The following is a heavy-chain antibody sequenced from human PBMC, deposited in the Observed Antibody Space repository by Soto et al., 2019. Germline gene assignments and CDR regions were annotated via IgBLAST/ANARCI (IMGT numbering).Heavy chain of an antibody. Sequence: GGSLRLSCAASGFTFSSYAMHWVRQAPGKGLEWVAVISYDGSNKYYAASVKGRFTISRDNSKNTLYLQMNSLRAEDTAVYYCARDMVVVAATGLRYYYGMDVWGQGTTVTVSS. J-gene: IGHJ6*02. V-gene: IGHV3-30-3*01. CDR3: ARDMVVVAATGLRYYYGMDV. D-gene: IGHD2-15*01. CDR1: GFTFSSYA. CDR2: ISYDGSNK.